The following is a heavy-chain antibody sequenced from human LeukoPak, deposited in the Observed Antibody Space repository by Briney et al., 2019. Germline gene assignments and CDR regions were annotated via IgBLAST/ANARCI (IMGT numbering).Heavy chain of an antibody. CDR2: INAGGNT. D-gene: IGHD3-3*01. J-gene: IGHJ4*02. Sequence: GGSLRLSCAASRFTVSSRYMSWVRQGPGGGREWFTIINAGGNTNYADSVKGRFSISRDNSKNTLYLQMNSLRADDTAVYFCASDPFSKIFGGWGQGTLVTVSS. CDR3: ASDPFSKIFGG. V-gene: IGHV3-66*02. CDR1: RFTVSSRY.